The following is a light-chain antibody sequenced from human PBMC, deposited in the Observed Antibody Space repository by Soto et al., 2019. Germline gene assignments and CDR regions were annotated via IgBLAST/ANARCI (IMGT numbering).Light chain of an antibody. CDR1: QSVSSY. Sequence: TVFSPSPATLSLSPRERANLSCSASQSVSSYLAWYQQKPGQAPRLLIYDASNRATGIPARFSGSGSGTDFTLTISSLEPEDFAVYYCQQRSNWPLTFGGGTKVDIK. J-gene: IGKJ4*01. CDR2: DAS. CDR3: QQRSNWPLT. V-gene: IGKV3-11*01.